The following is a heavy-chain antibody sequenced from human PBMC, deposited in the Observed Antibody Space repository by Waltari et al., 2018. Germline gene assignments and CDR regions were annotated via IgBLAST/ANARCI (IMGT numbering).Heavy chain of an antibody. D-gene: IGHD4-17*01. CDR3: ARVKDEFGDYGFDY. Sequence: QVQLQESGPGLVEPSETLSLTCTVSGGSVSSGGYYWSWIRQPPGKGLEWVGYTHTRGRTAYNPSLQSRVTIFGDTSTNQLSLNLRSVTAADTATYFCARVKDEFGDYGFDYWGQGTLVTVSS. J-gene: IGHJ5*01. CDR2: THTRGRT. V-gene: IGHV4-61*08. CDR1: GGSVSSGGYY.